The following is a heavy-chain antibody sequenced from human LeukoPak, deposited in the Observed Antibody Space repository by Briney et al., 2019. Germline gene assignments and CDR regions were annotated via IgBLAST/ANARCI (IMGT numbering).Heavy chain of an antibody. J-gene: IGHJ4*02. D-gene: IGHD6-19*01. CDR3: AKDRSPYSSGWYSGY. Sequence: GGSLRLSCAASGFTFSSFGMSWVRQAPGKGLEWVSTISGSGSITYYADSVKGRFTISRDNSKNTLYLQMNSLRAEDTAVYYCAKDRSPYSSGWYSGYWGQGTLVTVSS. CDR2: ISGSGSIT. CDR1: GFTFSSFG. V-gene: IGHV3-23*01.